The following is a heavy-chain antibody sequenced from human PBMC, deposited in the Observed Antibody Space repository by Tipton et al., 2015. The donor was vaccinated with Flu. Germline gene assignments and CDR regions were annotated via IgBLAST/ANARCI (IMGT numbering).Heavy chain of an antibody. CDR1: GGSLSGYY. Sequence: TLPLTCNASGGSLSGYYWSWIRQPAGKGLEWIGRIYTSGNTNYSPSLKSRVTMSVDTSKNQFSLKLSSMTAADTAVYYCARGQGNSGWRYFDYWVREPWSPSPQ. V-gene: IGHV4-4*07. J-gene: IGHJ4*02. CDR2: IYTSGNT. CDR3: ARGQGNSGWRYFDY. D-gene: IGHD6-19*01.